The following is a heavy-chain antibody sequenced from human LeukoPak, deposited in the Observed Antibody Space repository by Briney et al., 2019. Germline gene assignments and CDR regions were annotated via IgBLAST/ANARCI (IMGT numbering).Heavy chain of an antibody. D-gene: IGHD6-13*01. CDR1: GGTFSSYA. CDR2: IIPIFGTA. Sequence: SVKVSCKASGGTFSSYAISWVRQAPGQGLEWMGGIIPIFGTANYAQKFQGRVTITADESTSTAYMELSSLRSEDTAVYYCARPGRFDPGIAAAGTEYYFDYWGQGTLVTVSS. V-gene: IGHV1-69*13. CDR3: ARPGRFDPGIAAAGTEYYFDY. J-gene: IGHJ4*02.